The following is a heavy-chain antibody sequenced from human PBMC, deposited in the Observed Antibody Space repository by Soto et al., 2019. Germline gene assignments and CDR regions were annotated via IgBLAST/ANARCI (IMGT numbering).Heavy chain of an antibody. Sequence: GGSLRLSCAASGFTFSSYSMNWVRQAPGKGLEWVSYISSSSSTIYYADSVKGRFTISRDNAKNSLYLQMNSLRAKDTAVYYCARGFGSVGRSGTDAFDIWGQGTMVTVSS. CDR2: ISSSSSTI. CDR1: GFTFSSYS. CDR3: ARGFGSVGRSGTDAFDI. D-gene: IGHD2-15*01. V-gene: IGHV3-48*01. J-gene: IGHJ3*02.